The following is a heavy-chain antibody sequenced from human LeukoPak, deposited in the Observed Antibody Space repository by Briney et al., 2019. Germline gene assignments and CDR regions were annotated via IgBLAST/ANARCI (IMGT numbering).Heavy chain of an antibody. CDR2: IYYSGST. J-gene: IGHJ4*02. D-gene: IGHD4-17*01. Sequence: SETLSLNCTVSGGSISSSSYYWGWIRQPPGKGLEWIGSIYYSGSTYYNPSLKSRVTISVDTSKNQFSLKLSSVIAADTAVYYCATDYGRYFDYWGQGTLVTVSS. CDR1: GGSISSSSYY. V-gene: IGHV4-39*01. CDR3: ATDYGRYFDY.